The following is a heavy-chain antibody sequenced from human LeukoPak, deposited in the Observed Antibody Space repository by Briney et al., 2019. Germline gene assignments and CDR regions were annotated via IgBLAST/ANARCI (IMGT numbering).Heavy chain of an antibody. CDR2: IKQDGSEK. J-gene: IGHJ5*02. D-gene: IGHD3-10*01. Sequence: GGSLRLSCAASGFTFSSYAMSWVRHAPGKGLEWVANIKQDGSEKYYVDSVKGRFTISRDNAKNSLYLQMNSLRAEDTAVYYCARDLAVRSPNWFDPWGQGTLVTVSS. CDR3: ARDLAVRSPNWFDP. CDR1: GFTFSSYA. V-gene: IGHV3-7*01.